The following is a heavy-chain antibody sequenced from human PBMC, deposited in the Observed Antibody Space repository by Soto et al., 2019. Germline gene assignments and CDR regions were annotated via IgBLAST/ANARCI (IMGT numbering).Heavy chain of an antibody. D-gene: IGHD5-18*01. Sequence: XGSLRLSCAASGFTFSSYGMHWVRQAPGKGLEWAAVIWYDGSNKYYADSVKGRFTISRDNSKNTLYLQMNSLRAEDTAVYYCARRGYSYGYRGYYYYGMDLWGQGTTVTVS. J-gene: IGHJ6*02. CDR2: IWYDGSNK. CDR1: GFTFSSYG. V-gene: IGHV3-33*01. CDR3: ARRGYSYGYRGYYYYGMDL.